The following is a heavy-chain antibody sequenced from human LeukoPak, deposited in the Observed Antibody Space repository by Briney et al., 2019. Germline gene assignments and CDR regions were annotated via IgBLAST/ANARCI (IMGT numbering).Heavy chain of an antibody. D-gene: IGHD4-23*01. J-gene: IGHJ4*02. CDR2: IKLDGSEK. CDR1: GFTFSNHW. CDR3: ARSLDYGGHCFFDY. V-gene: IGHV3-7*01. Sequence: GGSLRLSCAASGFTFSNHWMTWVRQAPGKGLEWVANIKLDGSEKYYVDSVEGRFTISRDNAKNSVFLQMNSLRAEDTAVYYCARSLDYGGHCFFDYWGQGTLVTVSS.